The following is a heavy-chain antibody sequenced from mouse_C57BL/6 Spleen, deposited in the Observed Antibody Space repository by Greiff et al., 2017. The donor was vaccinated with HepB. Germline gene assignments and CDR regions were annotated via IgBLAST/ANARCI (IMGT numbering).Heavy chain of an antibody. CDR2: ISSGGDYI. CDR3: TRDLDGYYRAMDY. D-gene: IGHD2-3*01. V-gene: IGHV5-9-1*02. CDR1: GFTFSSYA. J-gene: IGHJ4*01. Sequence: EVKLVESGEGLVKPGGSLKLSCAASGFTFSSYAMSWVRQTPEKRLEWVAYISSGGDYIYYADTVKGRFTISRDNARNTLYLQMSSLKSEDTAMYYCTRDLDGYYRAMDYWGQGTSVTVSS.